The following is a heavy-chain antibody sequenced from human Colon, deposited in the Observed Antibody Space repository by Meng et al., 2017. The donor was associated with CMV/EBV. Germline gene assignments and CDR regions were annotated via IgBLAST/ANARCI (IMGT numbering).Heavy chain of an antibody. CDR3: ARQGGSRFDP. D-gene: IGHD2-15*01. J-gene: IGHJ5*02. CDR1: GGSISSSSYF. CDR2: IYYSGST. Sequence: GSLRLSCTVSGGSISSSSYFWGWIRQPPGKGLEWIGTIYYSGSTYYNTSLKSRVTISVDTSKNQFSLKLTSVTAADTAVYYCARQGGSRFDPWGQGTLVTVSS. V-gene: IGHV4-39*01.